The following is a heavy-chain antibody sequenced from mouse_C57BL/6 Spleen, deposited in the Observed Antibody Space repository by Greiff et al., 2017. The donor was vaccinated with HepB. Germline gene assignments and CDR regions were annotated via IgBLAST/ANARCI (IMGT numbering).Heavy chain of an antibody. J-gene: IGHJ1*03. CDR3: ASGDYDGYFDV. D-gene: IGHD2-4*01. Sequence: QVQLQQPGAELVRPGTSVKLSCKASGYTFTSYWMHWVKQRPGQGLEWIGVIDPSDSYTNYNQKFKGKATLTVDTSSSTAYMQLSSLTSEDSAVYYWASGDYDGYFDVWGTGTAVTVSS. V-gene: IGHV1-59*01. CDR1: GYTFTSYW. CDR2: IDPSDSYT.